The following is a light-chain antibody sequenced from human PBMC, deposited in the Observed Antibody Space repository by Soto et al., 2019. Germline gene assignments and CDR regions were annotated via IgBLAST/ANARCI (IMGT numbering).Light chain of an antibody. V-gene: IGKV3-20*01. Sequence: EIVLTHSPATLSLSPGERATLSCRASQSVDSTYLAWYQQKPDQSPRLLIYATSTRAAGIPDRFSGSGSGTDFTLTISRLEPDDVAVYYCQQYDTSPPMYTFGQGTKVDIK. CDR2: ATS. J-gene: IGKJ2*01. CDR3: QQYDTSPPMYT. CDR1: QSVDSTY.